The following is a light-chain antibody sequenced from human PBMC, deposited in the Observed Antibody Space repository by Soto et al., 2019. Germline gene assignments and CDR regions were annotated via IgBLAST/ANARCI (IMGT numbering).Light chain of an antibody. CDR1: ESVSSTY. V-gene: IGKV3-20*01. J-gene: IGKJ2*01. CDR3: HHYGSSPPYT. CDR2: GAA. Sequence: EIVLTQSPGTLSLSPGQRVSLFCRASESVSSTYLAWYQQKPGQAPRLLIYGAAYRATGIPDRFSGSGSGTDFTLTISRLEPEDFAVYYCHHYGSSPPYTFGQGTKLEIK.